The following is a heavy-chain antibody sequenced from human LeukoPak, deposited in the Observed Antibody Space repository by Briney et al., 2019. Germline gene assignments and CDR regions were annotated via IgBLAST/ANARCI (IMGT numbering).Heavy chain of an antibody. CDR1: GFTFSSYA. V-gene: IGHV3-23*01. CDR2: ISGSGGST. Sequence: GGSLRLSCAASGFTFSSYAMSWVRQAPGKGLEWVSAISGSGGSTYYADSVEGWFTISRDNSKNTLYLQMNSLRAEDTAVYYCAKHGHYYDSSGYYDYWGQGTLVTVSS. D-gene: IGHD3-22*01. CDR3: AKHGHYYDSSGYYDY. J-gene: IGHJ4*02.